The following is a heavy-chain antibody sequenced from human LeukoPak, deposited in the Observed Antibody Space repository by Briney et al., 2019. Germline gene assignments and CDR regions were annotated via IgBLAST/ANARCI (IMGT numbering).Heavy chain of an antibody. J-gene: IGHJ4*02. Sequence: SETLSLTCTVSGGSISDYYWNWIRQPPGKGLEWIGFIYYSGSTNYNPSLESRVTISIDTSKNQFSLKLTSVTAADTAVYYCARLTTPKPGQKRFDSWGQGTLVTVSS. CDR3: ARLTTPKPGQKRFDS. D-gene: IGHD4-11*01. CDR1: GGSISDYY. CDR2: IYYSGST. V-gene: IGHV4-59*08.